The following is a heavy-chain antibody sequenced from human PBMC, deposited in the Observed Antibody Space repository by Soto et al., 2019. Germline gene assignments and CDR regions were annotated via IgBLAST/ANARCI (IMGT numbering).Heavy chain of an antibody. CDR3: ARGTYGSSPVVDY. D-gene: IGHD6-6*01. V-gene: IGHV1-3*01. Sequence: ASVKVSCKASGYTFTNYAMHWVRQAPGQRLEWMGWMNAANGNTRYSQKFQGRVTITRDTSASAAYMELGSLRSEDTAVYYCARGTYGSSPVVDYWGQGTLVTVSS. CDR1: GYTFTNYA. J-gene: IGHJ4*02. CDR2: MNAANGNT.